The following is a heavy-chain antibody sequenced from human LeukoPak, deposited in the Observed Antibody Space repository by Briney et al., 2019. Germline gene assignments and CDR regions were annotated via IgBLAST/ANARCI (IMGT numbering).Heavy chain of an antibody. CDR2: ISGSGGGT. V-gene: IGHV3-23*01. CDR3: SKDRTTSGGAEGY. D-gene: IGHD3-10*01. Sequence: AGRSLRLSCAASGFTFSNYAMSWVRQAPGKGLEWVSGISGSGGGTYYADSVKGRFTISRDNSKNTLYLQMNSLRAEDTAIYYCSKDRTTSGGAEGYWGQGTLVTVSA. CDR1: GFTFSNYA. J-gene: IGHJ4*02.